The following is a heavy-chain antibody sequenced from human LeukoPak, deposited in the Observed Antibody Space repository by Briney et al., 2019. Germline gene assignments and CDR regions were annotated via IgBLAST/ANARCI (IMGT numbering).Heavy chain of an antibody. Sequence: GGSLRLSCAASGFTFSSYSMNWVRQAPGKGLEWVSYISSSSSTIYYADSVKGRFTISRDNAKNSLHLQMNSLRDEDTAVYYCARDEGYCSGGSCYSDAFDIWGQGTMVTVSS. CDR1: GFTFSSYS. J-gene: IGHJ3*02. CDR2: ISSSSSTI. D-gene: IGHD2-15*01. CDR3: ARDEGYCSGGSCYSDAFDI. V-gene: IGHV3-48*02.